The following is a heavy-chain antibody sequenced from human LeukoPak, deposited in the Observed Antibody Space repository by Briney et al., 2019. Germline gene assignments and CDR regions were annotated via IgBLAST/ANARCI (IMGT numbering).Heavy chain of an antibody. Sequence: PGGSLRLSCAASGFTFGSYAMSWVRQAPGKGLEWVSAISGSGGSTYYADSVKGRFTISRGNSKNTLYLQMNSLRAEDTAVYYCAKDWDSSGYPYFDYWGQGTLVTVSS. CDR1: GFTFGSYA. CDR2: ISGSGGST. D-gene: IGHD3-22*01. CDR3: AKDWDSSGYPYFDY. V-gene: IGHV3-23*01. J-gene: IGHJ4*02.